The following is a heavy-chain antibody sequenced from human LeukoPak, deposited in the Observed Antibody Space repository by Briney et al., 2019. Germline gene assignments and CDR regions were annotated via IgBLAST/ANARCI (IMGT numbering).Heavy chain of an antibody. CDR3: ARGKYYDSSGYLPFDN. J-gene: IGHJ4*02. V-gene: IGHV5-51*01. CDR1: GYSFTSYW. CDR2: IYPGDSDT. D-gene: IGHD3-22*01. Sequence: GESLKISCKGSGYSFTSYWIGWVRQMPGKGLEWMGIIYPGDSDTRYSPSFQGQVTISADKSISTAYLQWSSLKASDTAMYYCARGKYYDSSGYLPFDNWGQGTLVTVSS.